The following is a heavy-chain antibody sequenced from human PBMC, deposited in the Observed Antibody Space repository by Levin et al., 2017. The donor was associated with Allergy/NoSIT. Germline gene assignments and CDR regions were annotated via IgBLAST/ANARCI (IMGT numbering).Heavy chain of an antibody. CDR2: ISGSGGST. Sequence: PGGSLRLSCAVSGFTFSSYAMTWVRQAPGKGLEWVSVISGSGGSTHYADSVKGRFTISRVNSKNTLYLQMSSLRAEDTAVYYCAKASGDNWNSGTYYFYYWGQGTLVTVSS. CDR1: GFTFSSYA. CDR3: AKASGDNWNSGTYYFYY. V-gene: IGHV3-23*01. J-gene: IGHJ4*02. D-gene: IGHD1-7*01.